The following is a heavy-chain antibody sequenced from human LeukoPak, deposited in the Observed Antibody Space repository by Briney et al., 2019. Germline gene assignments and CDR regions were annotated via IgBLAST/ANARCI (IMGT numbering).Heavy chain of an antibody. CDR1: GGSISSSSYY. CDR3: AIEGYYYGSGTGIIDY. J-gene: IGHJ4*02. Sequence: SETLSLTCTVSGGSISSSSYYWGWIRQPPGKGLEWIGEIYHSGSTNYNPSLKSRVTISVDKSKNQFSLKLSSVTAADTAVYYCAIEGYYYGSGTGIIDYWGQGTLVTVSS. D-gene: IGHD3-10*01. V-gene: IGHV4-39*07. CDR2: IYHSGST.